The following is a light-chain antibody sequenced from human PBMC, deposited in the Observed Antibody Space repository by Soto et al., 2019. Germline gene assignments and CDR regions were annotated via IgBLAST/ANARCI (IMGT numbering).Light chain of an antibody. CDR2: EVS. Sequence: ALTQPASVSGSPGQSITISCTGTSSDVGGYNYVSWYQQHPGKAPKLMIYEVSNRPSGVSNRFSGSKSGNTASLTISGLQAEDDADYYCSSYSSSSSYVFATGTKVTVL. CDR1: SSDVGGYNY. J-gene: IGLJ1*01. V-gene: IGLV2-14*01. CDR3: SSYSSSSSYV.